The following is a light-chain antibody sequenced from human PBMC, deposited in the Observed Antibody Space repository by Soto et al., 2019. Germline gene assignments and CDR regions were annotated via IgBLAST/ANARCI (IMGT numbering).Light chain of an antibody. V-gene: IGKV1-5*01. Sequence: IKMTQSPSTLSASVGDRVTLTCRASQSISSWLAWYQQKPGKAPKLLIYDASSLESGVPSRLSGSGSGTEFILTIRSVESEDFAIYYCQQHNDWPTFGQGTRLDIK. CDR2: DAS. J-gene: IGKJ5*01. CDR1: QSISSW. CDR3: QQHNDWPT.